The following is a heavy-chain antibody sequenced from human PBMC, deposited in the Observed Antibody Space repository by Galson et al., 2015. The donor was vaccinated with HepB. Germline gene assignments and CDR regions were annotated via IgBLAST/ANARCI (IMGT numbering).Heavy chain of an antibody. CDR2: INTNTGNP. D-gene: IGHD6-19*01. CDR1: GYTFTSYA. CDR3: ARGDGIAVAGDGYYFDY. V-gene: IGHV7-4-1*02. Sequence: SVKVSCKASGYTFTSYAMNWVRQAPGQGLEWMGWINTNTGNPTYAQGFTGRFVFSLDTSVSTAYLQISSLKAEDTAVYYCARGDGIAVAGDGYYFDYWGQGTLVTVSS. J-gene: IGHJ4*02.